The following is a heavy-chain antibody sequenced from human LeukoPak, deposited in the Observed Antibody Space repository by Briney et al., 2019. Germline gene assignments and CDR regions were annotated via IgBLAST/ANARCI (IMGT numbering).Heavy chain of an antibody. V-gene: IGHV1-18*01. D-gene: IGHD3-22*01. Sequence: AASVKVSCKASGYTFTSYGISWVRQAPGQGLEWMGWISAYNGNTNYAQKFQGRVTMTTDTSTSTAYMELRSLRSDDTAVYYCARDQYYDSSGYVDYWGQGTLVTVSS. CDR2: ISAYNGNT. CDR3: ARDQYYDSSGYVDY. J-gene: IGHJ4*02. CDR1: GYTFTSYG.